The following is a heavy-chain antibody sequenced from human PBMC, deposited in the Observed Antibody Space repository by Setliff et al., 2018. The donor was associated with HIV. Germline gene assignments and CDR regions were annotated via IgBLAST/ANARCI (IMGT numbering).Heavy chain of an antibody. CDR3: ASGYSSSSPRRDY. D-gene: IGHD6-6*01. CDR1: GFTFSSAW. J-gene: IGHJ4*02. V-gene: IGHV3-7*03. Sequence: GGSLRLSCAASGFTFSSAWMGWVRQAPAKGLEWVANISPDGSATYYVDSVKGRFTISRDNAKNSLYLQLNSLRVEDTAVYYCASGYSSSSPRRDYWGQGTLVTVSS. CDR2: ISPDGSAT.